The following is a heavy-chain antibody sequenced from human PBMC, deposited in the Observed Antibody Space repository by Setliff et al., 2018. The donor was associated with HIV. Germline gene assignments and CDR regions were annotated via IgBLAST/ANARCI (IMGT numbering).Heavy chain of an antibody. CDR2: IIPDSGDT. V-gene: IGHV1-2*02. CDR3: ARVGGTYSYDTDGFFSFYFEI. D-gene: IGHD3-22*01. CDR1: GYTFTGYY. Sequence: ASVKVSCKASGYTFTGYYLHWLRQAPGQGLEWMGYIIPDSGDTKHSQKFQGRVTMTRDTSITTAYMELSRLRSYDTAVYYCARVGGTYSYDTDGFFSFYFEIWGRGTLVTVSS. J-gene: IGHJ4*02.